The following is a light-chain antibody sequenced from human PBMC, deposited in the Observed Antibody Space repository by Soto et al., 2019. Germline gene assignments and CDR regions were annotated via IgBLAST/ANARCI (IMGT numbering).Light chain of an antibody. Sequence: NFMLTQPHSVSESPGKTVTISCTRSSGSIATNYVQWHQQRPGSSPVTGIYEHNQRPSGVPDRFSGSIDRSSDSASLTISGLKTEDEADYYCQSYDSSNENVIFGGGTKVTVL. CDR3: QSYDSSNENVI. J-gene: IGLJ2*01. V-gene: IGLV6-57*01. CDR2: EHN. CDR1: SGSIATNY.